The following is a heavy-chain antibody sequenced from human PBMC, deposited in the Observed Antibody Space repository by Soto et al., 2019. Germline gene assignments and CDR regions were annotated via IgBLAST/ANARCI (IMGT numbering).Heavy chain of an antibody. CDR1: GFTFSSYA. CDR2: ISGSGGST. D-gene: IGHD1-20*01. Sequence: PGGSLRLSCVTSGFTFSSYAMSWVRQAPGKGLEWVSAISGSGGSTYYADSVKGRFTISRDNSKNTLYLQMNSLRAEDTAVYYCAKVNRGLPRITGFDIWGQGTMVTVSS. J-gene: IGHJ3*02. V-gene: IGHV3-23*01. CDR3: AKVNRGLPRITGFDI.